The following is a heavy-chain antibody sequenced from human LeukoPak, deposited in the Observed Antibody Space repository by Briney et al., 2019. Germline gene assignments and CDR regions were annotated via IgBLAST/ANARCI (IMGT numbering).Heavy chain of an antibody. CDR1: GGSISSSSYY. CDR2: IYYSGST. V-gene: IGHV4-39*07. Sequence: PWETLSLTCTVSGGSISSSSYYWGWIRQPPGKGLDWMGSIYYSGSTYYNPSLKSQATISVDRSKNQCSLKLSSVAAADTAVYYGARVKQSSNWFDPWGQRTLVTASS. CDR3: ARVKQSSNWFDP. D-gene: IGHD2-2*01. J-gene: IGHJ5*02.